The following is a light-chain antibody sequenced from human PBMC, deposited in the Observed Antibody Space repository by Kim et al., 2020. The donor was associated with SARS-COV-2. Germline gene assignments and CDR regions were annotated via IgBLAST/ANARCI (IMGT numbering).Light chain of an antibody. CDR2: GKN. CDR3: SSRDSSGYVI. Sequence: SSELTQDPALSVALGQTVRITCQGDSLRKYYATWYQQKPGQAPILVISGKNDRPSGIPDRFSGSSSGNTASLTITGAQAEDEADYCCSSRDSSGYVIFGGGTQLTVL. CDR1: SLRKYY. J-gene: IGLJ2*01. V-gene: IGLV3-19*01.